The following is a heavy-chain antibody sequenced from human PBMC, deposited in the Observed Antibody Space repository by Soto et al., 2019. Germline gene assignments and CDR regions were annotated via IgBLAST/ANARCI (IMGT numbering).Heavy chain of an antibody. V-gene: IGHV3-21*01. D-gene: IGHD6-13*01. Sequence: EVQLVESGGGLVKPGGSLRLSCAVSGFTFNSYSMNWVRQAPGKGLEWASSISSFSNYMYYTDSVKGRFTISRDNARNSXYXXMNSLRAEDTAVYYCARAGGYSRTTPNPSAYDMDVWGQGTTVTVSS. CDR2: ISSFSNYM. CDR3: ARAGGYSRTTPNPSAYDMDV. CDR1: GFTFNSYS. J-gene: IGHJ6*02.